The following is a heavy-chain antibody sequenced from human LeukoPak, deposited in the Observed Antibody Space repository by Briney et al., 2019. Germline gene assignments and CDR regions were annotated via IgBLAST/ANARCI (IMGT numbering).Heavy chain of an antibody. CDR3: ARDPGDRWFFDL. J-gene: IGHJ2*01. Sequence: GGSLRLSCAASGFTFNNYAMDWVRQAPGKGLEWVSLISRSGATTYYAYSVKGRFTISRDNSRNTLYLQMTSLRAEDTAVYYCARDPGDRWFFDLWGRGTLVTVSS. CDR1: GFTFNNYA. CDR2: ISRSGATT. D-gene: IGHD7-27*01. V-gene: IGHV3-23*01.